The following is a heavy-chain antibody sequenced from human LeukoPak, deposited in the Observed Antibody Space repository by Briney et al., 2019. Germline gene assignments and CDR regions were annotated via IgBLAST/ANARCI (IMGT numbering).Heavy chain of an antibody. D-gene: IGHD7-27*01. Sequence: SETLSLTCTVSGGSISSHYRSWIRQPPGKGLEWIGYIYYSGSTNYHPSLKIRDTISVDTSKNQFSLKLSSVTAADTAVYYCARGPETGESFDYWGQGTLVTVSS. J-gene: IGHJ4*02. CDR3: ARGPETGESFDY. CDR1: GGSISSHY. V-gene: IGHV4-59*11. CDR2: IYYSGST.